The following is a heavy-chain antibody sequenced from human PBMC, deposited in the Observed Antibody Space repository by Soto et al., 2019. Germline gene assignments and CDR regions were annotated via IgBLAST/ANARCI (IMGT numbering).Heavy chain of an antibody. Sequence: AQVLESGGGLVQPGGSLRLSCVASGFTFSTYAMSWVRQAPGKGLEWVSAISAGGGSTYYADSVKGRFTISRDNSINTLYLQMNNLRTEDTAVYYCAHPRGYGVFDAYDIWGQGAMVTVSS. CDR2: ISAGGGST. D-gene: IGHD4-17*01. J-gene: IGHJ3*02. CDR1: GFTFSTYA. V-gene: IGHV3-23*01. CDR3: AHPRGYGVFDAYDI.